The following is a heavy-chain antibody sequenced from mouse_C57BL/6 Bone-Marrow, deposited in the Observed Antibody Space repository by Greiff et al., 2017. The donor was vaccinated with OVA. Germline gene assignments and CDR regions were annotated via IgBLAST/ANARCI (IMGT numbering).Heavy chain of an antibody. J-gene: IGHJ2*01. V-gene: IGHV7-3*01. CDR3: ARYNDYDREGFDY. D-gene: IGHD2-4*01. Sequence: EVKLVESGGGLVQPGGSLSLSCAASGFTFTDYHMSWVRQPPGKALEWLGFIRNKANGYTTEYSASVKGRFTISRDNSPSILYLQMNALRAEDSATYYGARYNDYDREGFDYWGQGTTLTVSS. CDR2: IRNKANGYTT. CDR1: GFTFTDYH.